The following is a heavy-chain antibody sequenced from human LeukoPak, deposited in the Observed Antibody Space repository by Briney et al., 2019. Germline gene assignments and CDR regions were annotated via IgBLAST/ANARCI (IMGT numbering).Heavy chain of an antibody. CDR2: ISGSGGST. CDR3: AKDYDTLTGYYSLIDY. V-gene: IGHV3-23*01. CDR1: GFTFSSYA. J-gene: IGHJ4*02. Sequence: GGSLRLSCAASGFTFSSYAMSWVRQAPGKGLEWVSAISGSGGSTYYADSVKGRFTISRDNSKNMLYLQMNSLRAEDTAVYYCAKDYDTLTGYYSLIDYWGQGTLVTVSS. D-gene: IGHD3-9*01.